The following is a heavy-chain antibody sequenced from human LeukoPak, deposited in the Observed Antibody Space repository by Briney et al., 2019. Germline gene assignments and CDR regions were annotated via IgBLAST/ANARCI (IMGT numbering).Heavy chain of an antibody. Sequence: GGSLRLSCAASGFTFGNHWMTWVRQAPGKGLEWLAHIKEDGSETAYVDSLRGRFTISRDNAKNSLYLQMSSLRDEDTAVYYCARDRGFFLFDYWGQGTLVSVSS. J-gene: IGHJ4*02. CDR2: IKEDGSET. CDR1: GFTFGNHW. D-gene: IGHD3-10*01. V-gene: IGHV3-7*01. CDR3: ARDRGFFLFDY.